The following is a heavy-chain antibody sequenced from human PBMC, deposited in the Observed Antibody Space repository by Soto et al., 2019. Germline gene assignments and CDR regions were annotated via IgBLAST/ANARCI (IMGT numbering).Heavy chain of an antibody. CDR2: ISGYNGNT. J-gene: IGHJ6*02. V-gene: IGHV1-18*04. CDR1: GYTFSSYG. CDR3: AREHHDILTGHYTFYLYNMEV. D-gene: IGHD3-9*01. Sequence: ASVKVSCKASGYTFSSYGISWVRQAPGQGLEWMGWISGYNGNTKVAQKFQGRLTMTTDKSASTAYMELWRLTSADTALYYCAREHHDILTGHYTFYLYNMEVWG.